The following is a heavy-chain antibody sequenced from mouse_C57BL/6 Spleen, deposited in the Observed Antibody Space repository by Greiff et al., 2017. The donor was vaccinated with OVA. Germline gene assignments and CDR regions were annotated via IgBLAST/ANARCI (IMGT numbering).Heavy chain of an antibody. D-gene: IGHD2-3*01. CDR1: GYAFSSYW. CDR2: IYPGDGDT. J-gene: IGHJ1*03. CDR3: ARNNVYDGYYDCYFDY. V-gene: IGHV1-80*01. Sequence: VQLQQSGAELVKPGASVKISCKASGYAFSSYWMNWVKQRPGKGLEWIGQIYPGDGDTNYNGKFKGKATLTADKSSSTADVQLSSLTSEDSAVYFCARNNVYDGYYDCYFDYWGTGTTVTVSS.